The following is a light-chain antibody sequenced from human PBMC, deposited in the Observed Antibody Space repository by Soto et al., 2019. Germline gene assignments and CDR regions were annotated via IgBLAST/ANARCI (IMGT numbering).Light chain of an antibody. CDR2: KAS. CDR1: QSVSSW. J-gene: IGKJ1*01. V-gene: IGKV1-5*03. CDR3: QQYNTYWT. Sequence: DVQMTQSPSTLSASVGDRVTITCRTSQSVSSWLAWYQQKPGKAPKLLIYKASTLETGVPSRFSGSGSGTEFTLTITNLQSDDFATYYCQQYNTYWTFGQGTKVDIK.